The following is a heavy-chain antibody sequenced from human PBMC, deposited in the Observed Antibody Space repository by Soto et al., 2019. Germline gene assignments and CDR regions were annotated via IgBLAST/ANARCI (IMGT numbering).Heavy chain of an antibody. V-gene: IGHV3-23*01. Sequence: LRLSCAASGFTFSSYAMSWVRQAPGKGLEWVSAISGSGGSTYYADSVKGRFTISRDNSKNTLYLQMNSLRAEDTAVYYCAKPGSYYFYFDYWGQGTLVTVSS. CDR2: ISGSGGST. CDR3: AKPGSYYFYFDY. J-gene: IGHJ4*02. D-gene: IGHD1-26*01. CDR1: GFTFSSYA.